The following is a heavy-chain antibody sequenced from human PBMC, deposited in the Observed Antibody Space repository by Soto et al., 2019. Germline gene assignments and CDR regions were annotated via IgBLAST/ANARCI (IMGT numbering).Heavy chain of an antibody. CDR3: ARHEGFSEWFPPTPYYYYYYMDV. J-gene: IGHJ6*03. Sequence: GGSLRLSCAASGFTFSSYAMSWVRQAPGKGLEWVSAISGSGGSTYYADSVKGRFTISRDNSKNTLYLQMNSLRAEDTAVYYCARHEGFSEWFPPTPYYYYYYMDVWGKGTTVTVSS. V-gene: IGHV3-23*01. CDR1: GFTFSSYA. D-gene: IGHD3-3*01. CDR2: ISGSGGST.